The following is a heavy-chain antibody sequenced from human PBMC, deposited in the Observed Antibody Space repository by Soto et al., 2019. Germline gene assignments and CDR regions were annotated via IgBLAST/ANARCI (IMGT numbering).Heavy chain of an antibody. CDR2: ISYDGSNK. Sequence: QVQLVESGGGVVQPGRSLRLSCAASGFTFSSYAMHWVRQAPGKGLEWVAVISYDGSNKYYADSVKGRFTISRDNSKNTLYLQMNSLRAEDTGVYYCAREYSSSYYYDGRDVWGQGTTVTVSS. J-gene: IGHJ6*02. V-gene: IGHV3-30-3*01. CDR3: AREYSSSYYYDGRDV. D-gene: IGHD6-6*01. CDR1: GFTFSSYA.